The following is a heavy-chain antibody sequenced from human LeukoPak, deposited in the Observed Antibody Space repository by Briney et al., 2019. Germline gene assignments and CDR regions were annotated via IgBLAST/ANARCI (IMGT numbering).Heavy chain of an antibody. Sequence: SETLSLTCTVSSDPISDYFWSWIRQPAGKGLEWIGRIYSSGSTNYNPSLQGRVSMSIDTAKSQFPLHLTTVTAADTAVYYCVRDEFYNSGWFGPIFEKWGQGTLVIVSS. V-gene: IGHV4-4*07. CDR1: SDPISDYF. CDR2: IYSSGST. D-gene: IGHD6-13*01. J-gene: IGHJ4*02. CDR3: VRDEFYNSGWFGPIFEK.